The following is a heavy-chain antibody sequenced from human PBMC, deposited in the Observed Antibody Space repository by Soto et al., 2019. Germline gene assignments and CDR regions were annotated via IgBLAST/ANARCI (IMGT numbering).Heavy chain of an antibody. V-gene: IGHV3-9*01. CDR1: GFTFDDYA. CDR3: AQDRYSNYCDGFDI. CDR2: ISWNSGSI. D-gene: IGHD4-4*01. J-gene: IGHJ3*02. Sequence: EVQLVESGGGLVQPGSSLRLSCAASGFTFDDYAMHWVRQAPGPGLEWVSGISWNSGSIGYADSVKGRFTISRDNAKNSLHLSRNSPRAEDTVFYYCAQDRYSNYCDGFDIWGQGTMVAVAS.